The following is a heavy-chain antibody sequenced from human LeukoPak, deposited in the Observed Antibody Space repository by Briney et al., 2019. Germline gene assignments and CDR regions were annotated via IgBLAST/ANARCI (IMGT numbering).Heavy chain of an antibody. CDR3: AKGSGSSWSYYYAMDV. V-gene: IGHV3-23*01. CDR1: GFTFSSYA. D-gene: IGHD6-13*01. J-gene: IGHJ6*02. Sequence: GGSLRLSCAASGFTFSSYAMSWVRQAPGKGLEWVSAISGSGGSTYYADSVKGRFTISRDNSKNTLYLQMNSLRAEDTAVYYCAKGSGSSWSYYYAMDVWGQGTTVTVSS. CDR2: ISGSGGST.